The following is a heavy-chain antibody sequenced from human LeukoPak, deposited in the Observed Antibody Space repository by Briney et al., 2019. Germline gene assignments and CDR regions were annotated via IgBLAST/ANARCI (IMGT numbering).Heavy chain of an antibody. V-gene: IGHV4-34*01. Sequence: SETLSLTCAVYGGSSSGYYWSWIRQPPGKGLEWIGEINHSGSTNYNPSLKSRVTISVDTSKNQFSLKLSSVTAADTAVYYCARENDYGDYVDYWGQGTLVTVSS. J-gene: IGHJ4*02. CDR1: GGSSSGYY. CDR3: ARENDYGDYVDY. D-gene: IGHD4-17*01. CDR2: INHSGST.